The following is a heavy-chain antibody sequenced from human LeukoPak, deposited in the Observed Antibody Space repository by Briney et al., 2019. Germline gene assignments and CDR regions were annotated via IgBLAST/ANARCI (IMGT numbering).Heavy chain of an antibody. Sequence: ASVKVSCKASGYTFTTYAMNWVRQAPGQGLEWMGWINTNTGNPTYAQGFTGRFVFSLDTSVSTAYLQISSLKAEDTAVYYCASQYSSSWYLSFDIWGQGTMVTVSS. J-gene: IGHJ3*02. V-gene: IGHV7-4-1*02. CDR3: ASQYSSSWYLSFDI. D-gene: IGHD6-13*01. CDR2: INTNTGNP. CDR1: GYTFTTYA.